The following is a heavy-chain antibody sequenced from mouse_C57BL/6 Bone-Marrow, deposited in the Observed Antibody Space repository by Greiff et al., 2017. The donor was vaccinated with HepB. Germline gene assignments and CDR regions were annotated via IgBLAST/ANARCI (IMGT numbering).Heavy chain of an antibody. V-gene: IGHV5-17*01. CDR1: GFTFSDYG. CDR3: ARRYFDV. Sequence: EVMLVESGGGLVKPGGSLKLSCAASGFTFSDYGMHWVRQAPEKGLEWVAYISSGSSTIYYGDTVKGRFTISRDNAKNTLFLQMTSLRSEDTAMYYCARRYFDVWGTGTTVTVSS. J-gene: IGHJ1*03. CDR2: ISSGSSTI.